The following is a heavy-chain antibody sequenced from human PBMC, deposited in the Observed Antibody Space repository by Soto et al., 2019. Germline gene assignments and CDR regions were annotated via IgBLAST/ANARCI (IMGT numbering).Heavy chain of an antibody. Sequence: EVQLLESGGGLVQPGGSLRLSCTVSGLIFSDFGFYWVRQAPGKGLEWVSLIVGSGERTFYADSVKGWFIISRDNSKNTLYLQMNSLRVEDTAKYYCTKGGDFDSWGQGTLVSVSS. CDR2: IVGSGERT. CDR1: GLIFSDFG. V-gene: IGHV3-23*01. D-gene: IGHD3-10*01. CDR3: TKGGDFDS. J-gene: IGHJ5*01.